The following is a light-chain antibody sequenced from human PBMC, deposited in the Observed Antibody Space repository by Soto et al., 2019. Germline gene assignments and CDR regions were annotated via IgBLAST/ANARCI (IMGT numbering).Light chain of an antibody. CDR2: DAS. J-gene: IGKJ1*01. V-gene: IGKV1-5*01. CDR1: QSISSW. Sequence: DIQMTQSPSTLSASVGDRVTITCRASQSISSWLAWYQQKPGKAPKLLIYDASSLESGVPPRFSGSGSGTEFTPTISSLQPDDFATYYCQQYNSYSWTFGQGTKVEIK. CDR3: QQYNSYSWT.